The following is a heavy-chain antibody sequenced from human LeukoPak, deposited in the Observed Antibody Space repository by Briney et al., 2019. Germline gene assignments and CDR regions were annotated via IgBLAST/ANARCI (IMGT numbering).Heavy chain of an antibody. V-gene: IGHV4-59*12. Sequence: SETLSLTCTVSGGSISSYYWSWIRQPPGKGLEWIGYIYYSGSTNYNPSLKSRVTISVDTSKNQFSLKLSSVTAADTAVYYCAREGYSYGPYYYYGMDVWGQGTTVTVSS. CDR1: GGSISSYY. J-gene: IGHJ6*02. CDR3: AREGYSYGPYYYYGMDV. D-gene: IGHD5-18*01. CDR2: IYYSGST.